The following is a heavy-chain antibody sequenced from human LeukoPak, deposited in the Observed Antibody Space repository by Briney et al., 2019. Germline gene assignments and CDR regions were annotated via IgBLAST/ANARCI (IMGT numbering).Heavy chain of an antibody. Sequence: GGSLRLSCAASGFTFSSYSMNWVRQAPGKWLEWVSSIGGSSRSIYYADSVKGRFTIFRDNAKNSLYLQMNSLRAEDTALYYCAREEVEAFDIWGQGTMVTVSS. V-gene: IGHV3-21*01. J-gene: IGHJ3*02. CDR1: GFTFSSYS. CDR3: AREEVEAFDI. CDR2: IGGSSRSI.